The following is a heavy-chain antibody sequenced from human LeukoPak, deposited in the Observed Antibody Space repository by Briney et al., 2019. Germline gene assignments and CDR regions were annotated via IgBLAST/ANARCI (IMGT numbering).Heavy chain of an antibody. D-gene: IGHD2-2*02. V-gene: IGHV4-59*07. Sequence: SDTLSLTCTVSGGSISSYYWSWIRQPPGKGLEWMGYIYYSGSNNYNPSLKSRVSISVDPSKTHFSVQLSSVTAADTAVYFCATSSSPYTPFDYWGQGTLVTVSS. CDR3: ATSSSPYTPFDY. CDR1: GGSISSYY. CDR2: IYYSGSN. J-gene: IGHJ4*02.